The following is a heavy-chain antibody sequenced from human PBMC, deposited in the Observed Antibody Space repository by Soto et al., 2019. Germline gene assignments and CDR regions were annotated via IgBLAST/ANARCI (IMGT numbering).Heavy chain of an antibody. CDR2: ISGSGGST. CDR3: AKVRYVGDILTGYYWFDY. V-gene: IGHV3-23*01. D-gene: IGHD3-9*01. Sequence: GGSLRLSCAASGFTFSSYAMSWVRQAPGKGLEWVSAISGSGGSTYYADSVKGRFTISRDNSKNTLYLQMNSLRAEDTAVFYCAKVRYVGDILTGYYWFDYWGQGTLVTVS. CDR1: GFTFSSYA. J-gene: IGHJ4*02.